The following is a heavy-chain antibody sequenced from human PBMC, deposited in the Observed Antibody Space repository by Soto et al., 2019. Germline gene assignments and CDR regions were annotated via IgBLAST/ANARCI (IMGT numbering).Heavy chain of an antibody. CDR3: ARGRYGDY. V-gene: IGHV1-18*01. CDR1: GYGFTTYG. Sequence: QVHLVQSGAEVKKPGASVKVSCKGSGYGFTTYGITWVRQAPGQGLEWRAWISAHNGNTDYGQNLQGSVTVTRDTSTSTAYMELRSLRSDDTAVYYCARGRYGDYWGQGALVTVSS. J-gene: IGHJ4*02. D-gene: IGHD1-1*01. CDR2: ISAHNGNT.